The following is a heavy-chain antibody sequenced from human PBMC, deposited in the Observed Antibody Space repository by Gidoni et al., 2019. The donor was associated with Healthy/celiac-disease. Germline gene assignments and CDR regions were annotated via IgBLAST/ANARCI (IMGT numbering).Heavy chain of an antibody. CDR2: IYSGGST. D-gene: IGHD2-2*03. Sequence: EVQLVESGGGVIQPGGSLRLSCAASGFTDSSSYMSWVRQAPRKGLEWVSVIYSGGSTYYADSVKCRFTISRDDSKNTLYLQMNSLRAEDTSVYYYARVGSRYYWGQGTLVTVSS. CDR1: GFTDSSSY. V-gene: IGHV3-53*01. CDR3: ARVGSRYY. J-gene: IGHJ4*02.